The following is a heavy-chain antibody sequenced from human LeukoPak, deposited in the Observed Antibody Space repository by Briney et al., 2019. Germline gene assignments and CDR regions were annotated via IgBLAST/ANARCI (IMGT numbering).Heavy chain of an antibody. CDR3: ARRLTQYDCFDP. CDR1: GVTVSSNSVT. V-gene: IGHV6-1*01. J-gene: IGHJ5*02. Sequence: SQTLSLTCAISGVTVSSNSVTWHWLRQSPSRGLEWLARTYYRSTWYNDHAVSVRGRITVNPYTSKNQFSLHLNSVTPEDTAVYYCARRLTQYDCFDPWGQGILVTVSS. CDR2: TYYRSTWYN. D-gene: IGHD2-2*01.